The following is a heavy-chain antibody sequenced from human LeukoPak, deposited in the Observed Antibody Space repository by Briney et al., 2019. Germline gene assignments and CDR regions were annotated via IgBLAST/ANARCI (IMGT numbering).Heavy chain of an antibody. CDR1: GGSFSGYY. Sequence: SETLSLTCAVYGGSFSGYYWSWIRQPPGKGLEWIGEINHSGSTNYNPSLKSRVTISVDTSKNQFSLKLSSVTAADTAVYYCARAPVPSYGMDVWGQGTTVTVSS. V-gene: IGHV4-34*01. D-gene: IGHD4-17*01. CDR3: ARAPVPSYGMDV. J-gene: IGHJ6*02. CDR2: INHSGST.